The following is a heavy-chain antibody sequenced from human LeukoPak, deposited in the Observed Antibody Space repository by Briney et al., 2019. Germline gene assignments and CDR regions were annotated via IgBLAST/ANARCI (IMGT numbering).Heavy chain of an antibody. D-gene: IGHD3-10*01. CDR1: GFTFSSYA. CDR3: AKHYYGSGSYYDAFDI. J-gene: IGHJ3*02. V-gene: IGHV3-23*01. CDR2: ISGSGGST. Sequence: PGGSLRLSCAASGFTFSSYAMSWVRQAPGKGLKWVSAISGSGGSTYYADSVKGRFTISRDNSKNTLYLQMNSLRAEDTAVYYCAKHYYGSGSYYDAFDIWGQGTMVTVSS.